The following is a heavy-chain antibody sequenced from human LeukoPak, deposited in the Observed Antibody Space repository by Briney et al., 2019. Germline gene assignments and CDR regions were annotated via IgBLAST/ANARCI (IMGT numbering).Heavy chain of an antibody. CDR2: IYYSGST. V-gene: IGHV4-59*01. CDR3: AKVGSSTPYYYYYYMDV. CDR1: GGSISSYY. Sequence: SETLSLTCTVSGGSISSYYWSWIRQPPGKGLEWIGYIYYSGSTNYNPSLKSRVTISVDTSKNQFSLKLSSVTAADTAVYYCAKVGSSTPYYYYYYMDVWGKGTTVTVSS. D-gene: IGHD6-13*01. J-gene: IGHJ6*03.